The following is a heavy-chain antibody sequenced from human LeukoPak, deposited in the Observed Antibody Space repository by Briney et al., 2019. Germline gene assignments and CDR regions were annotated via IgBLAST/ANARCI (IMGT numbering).Heavy chain of an antibody. V-gene: IGHV3-23*01. Sequence: GGSLRLSCAASGFTFSNYAMSCVRQAPGKGLEWVPAVSGRDTSTYYTDSVKGRFTISRDNSKNTLYLQMNSLSAEDTAIYYCAKWGDYDVLTGYYDSDYWGQGTLVTVSS. CDR1: GFTFSNYA. J-gene: IGHJ4*02. CDR3: AKWGDYDVLTGYYDSDY. CDR2: VSGRDTST. D-gene: IGHD3-9*01.